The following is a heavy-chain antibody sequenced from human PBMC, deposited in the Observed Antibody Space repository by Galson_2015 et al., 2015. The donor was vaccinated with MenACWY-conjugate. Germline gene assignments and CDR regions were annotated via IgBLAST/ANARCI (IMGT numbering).Heavy chain of an antibody. CDR3: ARPPRSYSGYTFEK. Sequence: SLRLSCAASGFTFSDYYMSWIRQAPGKGLEWVAYLSRGHIYSNHADSVKGRFTISRDNAKNSLLMQMNSLRAEDTAVYLCARPPRSYSGYTFEKWGQGTLVTVSS. V-gene: IGHV3-11*06. D-gene: IGHD5-12*01. CDR1: GFTFSDYY. CDR2: LSRGHIYS. J-gene: IGHJ4*02.